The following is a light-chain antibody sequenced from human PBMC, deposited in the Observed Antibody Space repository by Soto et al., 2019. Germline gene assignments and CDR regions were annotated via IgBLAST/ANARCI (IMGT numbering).Light chain of an antibody. CDR2: QDN. J-gene: IGLJ3*02. CDR3: QAWDRTTVV. V-gene: IGLV3-1*01. CDR1: KLGSKF. Sequence: SYELTQPPSVSVSPGQTASITCSGDKLGSKFACWYRQKPGQSPVLIIYQDNKRPSGIPERFSGSNSGNTATLTIRGTQVLDEGDYYCQAWDRTTVVFGGGTKLTVL.